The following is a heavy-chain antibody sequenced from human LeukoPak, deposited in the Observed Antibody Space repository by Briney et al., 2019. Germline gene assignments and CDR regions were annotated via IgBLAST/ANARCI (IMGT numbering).Heavy chain of an antibody. D-gene: IGHD6-19*01. CDR3: ARFSSYSSGWYVGDY. CDR2: ISAYNGNT. Sequence: ASVKVSCKASGYTFTGYGISWVRQAPGQGLEWMGWISAYNGNTNYAQKLQGRVTMTTDTSTSTAYMELRSLRSDDTAVYYCARFSSYSSGWYVGDYWGQGTLVTVSS. J-gene: IGHJ4*02. V-gene: IGHV1-18*01. CDR1: GYTFTGYG.